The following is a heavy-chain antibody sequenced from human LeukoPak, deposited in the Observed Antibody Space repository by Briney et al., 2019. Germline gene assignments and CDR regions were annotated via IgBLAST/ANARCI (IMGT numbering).Heavy chain of an antibody. V-gene: IGHV3-21*01. CDR2: ISSSSSYI. CDR3: ARGLPDLGY. Sequence: PGGSLRLSCAASGFIFTNHWMSWVRQAPGKGLEWVSSISSSSSYIYYADSVKGRFTISRDNAKNSLYLQMNSLRAEDTAVYYCARGLPDLGYWGQGTLVTVSS. CDR1: GFIFTNHW. J-gene: IGHJ4*02. D-gene: IGHD1-14*01.